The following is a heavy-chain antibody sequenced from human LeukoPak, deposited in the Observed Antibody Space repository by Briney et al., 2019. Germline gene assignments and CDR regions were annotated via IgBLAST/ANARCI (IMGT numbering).Heavy chain of an antibody. CDR2: INPSGGST. D-gene: IGHD5-18*01. J-gene: IGHJ4*02. V-gene: IGHV1-46*01. CDR1: GYTFTSYY. CDR3: ARDTGAIGIQLWLHYFDY. Sequence: ASVKVSCKASGYTFTSYYMHWVRQAPGQGLEWMGIINPSGGSTSYAQKFQGRVTMTRDTSTSTAYMELSRLRSDDTAVYYCARDTGAIGIQLWLHYFDYWGQGTLVTVSS.